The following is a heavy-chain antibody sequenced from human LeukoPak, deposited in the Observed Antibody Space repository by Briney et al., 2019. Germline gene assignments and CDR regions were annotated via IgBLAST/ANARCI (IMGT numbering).Heavy chain of an antibody. CDR3: TTDRAAAGEDSGDY. V-gene: IGHV3-15*07. CDR1: GFTFSNAW. CDR2: IKSKTDGRTT. D-gene: IGHD6-13*01. Sequence: GGSLRLSCAASGFTFSNAWMNWVRQAPGKGLEWVCRIKSKTDGRTTDHAAPVKGRFTISRDDSKNTLYLQMNSLKTEDTAVYYCTTDRAAAGEDSGDYWGQGTLVTVSS. J-gene: IGHJ4*02.